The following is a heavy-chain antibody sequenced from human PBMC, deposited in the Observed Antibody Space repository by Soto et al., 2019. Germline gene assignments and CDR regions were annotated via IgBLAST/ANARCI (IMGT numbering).Heavy chain of an antibody. CDR2: IVVGSGNT. J-gene: IGHJ6*02. CDR3: AARHTLGVCYDYNYYYYAMDV. CDR1: GFTFTSSA. D-gene: IGHD5-12*01. Sequence: SVKVSCKASGFTFTSSAMQWVRQARGQRLEWIGWIVVGSGNTNYAQKFQERVTITRDMSTSTAYMELSSLRSEDTAVYYCAARHTLGVCYDYNYYYYAMDVWGQGTTVTVSS. V-gene: IGHV1-58*02.